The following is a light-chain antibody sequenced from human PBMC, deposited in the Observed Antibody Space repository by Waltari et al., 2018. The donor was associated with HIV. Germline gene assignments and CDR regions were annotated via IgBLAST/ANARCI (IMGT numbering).Light chain of an antibody. Sequence: QSVLTQPPSVSGAPGQRVTIPCTGSSPNIGAGSDVTGYQQLPGTAPKLLIYGNSNRPSGVPDRFSGSKSGTSASLAITGLQAEDEADYYCQSYDSSLSGVVFGGGTKLTVL. V-gene: IGLV1-40*01. CDR2: GNS. J-gene: IGLJ2*01. CDR1: SPNIGAGSD. CDR3: QSYDSSLSGVV.